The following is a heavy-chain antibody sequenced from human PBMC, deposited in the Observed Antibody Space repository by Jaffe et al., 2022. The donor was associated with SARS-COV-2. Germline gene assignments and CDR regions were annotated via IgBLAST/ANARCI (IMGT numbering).Heavy chain of an antibody. Sequence: QVQLQESGPGLVKPSQTLSLTCTVSGGSISSGGYYWSWIRQHPGKGLEWIGYIYYSGSTYYNPSLKSRVTISVDTSKNQFSLKLSSVTAADTAVYYCARGGPFTIFGVVRIGYDAFDIWGQGTMVTVSS. D-gene: IGHD3-3*01. CDR3: ARGGPFTIFGVVRIGYDAFDI. CDR1: GGSISSGGYY. J-gene: IGHJ3*02. CDR2: IYYSGST. V-gene: IGHV4-31*03.